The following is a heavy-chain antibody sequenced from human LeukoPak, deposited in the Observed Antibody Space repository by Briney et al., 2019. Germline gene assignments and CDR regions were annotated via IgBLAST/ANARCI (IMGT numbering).Heavy chain of an antibody. Sequence: SETLSLTCTASGGSISPYYWSWIRQPPGKGQEWIGYIYYSGSTNYNPSLKSRVTISVDTSKNQFSLKLSSVTAADTAMYYCARHGGGGESYPRVFDYWGRGNLVTVSS. CDR3: ARHGGGGESYPRVFDY. CDR1: GGSISPYY. D-gene: IGHD1-26*01. V-gene: IGHV4-59*08. J-gene: IGHJ4*02. CDR2: IYYSGST.